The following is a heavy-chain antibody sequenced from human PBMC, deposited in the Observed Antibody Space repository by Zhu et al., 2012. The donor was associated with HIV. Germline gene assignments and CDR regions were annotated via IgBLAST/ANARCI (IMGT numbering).Heavy chain of an antibody. CDR3: STAWPFDY. J-gene: IGHJ4*02. Sequence: EAQLVESGGGLVQPGGSLRLSCGASGFSIDKYNMNWVRQAPGKGLEWVSYISYGSSTKYYADSVKGRFTISRDNAKNSLYLQMNSLRAEDTAMYFCSTAWPFDYWGQGTLGHRLL. CDR1: GFSIDKYN. CDR2: ISYGSSTK. V-gene: IGHV3-48*01.